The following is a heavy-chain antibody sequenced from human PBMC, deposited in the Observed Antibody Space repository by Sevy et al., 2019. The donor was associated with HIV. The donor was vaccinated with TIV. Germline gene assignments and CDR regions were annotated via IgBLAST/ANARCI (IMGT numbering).Heavy chain of an antibody. J-gene: IGHJ4*02. CDR1: GFTFSHYW. Sequence: GGSLRLSCAASGFTFSHYWMTWVRQAPGKGLEWVATMNQDGTERDYVDSVKGRFTISRDNTKTSLFLQMNSLSAEDTGVYYCVREGLGGFSYSLDCWGQGTLVTVSS. CDR2: MNQDGTER. CDR3: VREGLGGFSYSLDC. V-gene: IGHV3-7*01. D-gene: IGHD3-16*01.